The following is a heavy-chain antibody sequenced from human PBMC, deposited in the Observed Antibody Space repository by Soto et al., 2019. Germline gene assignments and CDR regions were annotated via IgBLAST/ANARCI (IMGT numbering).Heavy chain of an antibody. CDR2: IKSKADGGTI. V-gene: IGHV3-15*01. CDR1: GFIFSNAW. J-gene: IGHJ4*02. D-gene: IGHD3-3*01. Sequence: EVQLVESGGGLVKPGGSLRLSCAASGFIFSNAWMSWVRQAPGKGLEWVGRIKSKADGGTINYAAPVKGRFNISRDGSKNTLYLQMNGLKTEDTAVYYCTTGWSSKDYWGQGTLVTVSS. CDR3: TTGWSSKDY.